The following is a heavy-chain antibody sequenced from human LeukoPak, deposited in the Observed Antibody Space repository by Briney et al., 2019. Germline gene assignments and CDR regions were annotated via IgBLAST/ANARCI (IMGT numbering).Heavy chain of an antibody. CDR1: GFTFSSYW. V-gene: IGHV3-23*01. J-gene: IGHJ4*02. CDR2: ISGSGGTT. D-gene: IGHD6-13*01. Sequence: GGSLRLSCAASGFTFSSYWMSWVRQAPGKGLEWVSAISGSGGTTYYADSVKGRFTISRDNSKNTVYLQMNSLRAEDTAVYYCAKEMLGYSSSSLDYWGQGTLVTVSS. CDR3: AKEMLGYSSSSLDY.